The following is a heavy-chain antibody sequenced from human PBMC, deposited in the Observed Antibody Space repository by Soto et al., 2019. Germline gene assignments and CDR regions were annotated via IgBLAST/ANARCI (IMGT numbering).Heavy chain of an antibody. D-gene: IGHD3-10*01. Sequence: TLSLTCTVSGDPITGGGYYWNWVRQLPGKGLEWIGCVYYTGTTYYNPSLKSRITISIDSSKNQFSLTLSSVTAADTALYICARGAPRGRGVPTYLHYWGQGTLVTVSS. CDR2: VYYTGTT. CDR1: GDPITGGGYY. J-gene: IGHJ4*02. CDR3: ARGAPRGRGVPTYLHY. V-gene: IGHV4-31*03.